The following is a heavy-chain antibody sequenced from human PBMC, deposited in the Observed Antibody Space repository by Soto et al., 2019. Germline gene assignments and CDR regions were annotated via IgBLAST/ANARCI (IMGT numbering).Heavy chain of an antibody. Sequence: QLQLQESGPGLVKPSETLSLTCTVSGGSISSSSYYWGWIRQPPGKGLEWIGSIYYSGSTYYNPSLKRRVTISVDTSKNQVSLRLRAVTAADTAVYYCASYGGYCSSTSCYYYYYYMDVWGKGTTVTVSS. J-gene: IGHJ6*03. CDR2: IYYSGST. V-gene: IGHV4-39*01. D-gene: IGHD2-2*01. CDR1: GGSISSSSYY. CDR3: ASYGGYCSSTSCYYYYYYMDV.